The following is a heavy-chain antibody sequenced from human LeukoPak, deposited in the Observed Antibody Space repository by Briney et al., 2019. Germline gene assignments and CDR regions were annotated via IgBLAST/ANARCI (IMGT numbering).Heavy chain of an antibody. J-gene: IGHJ6*02. CDR3: ARGGLLFPYGMDV. CDR1: GYTFTSYY. CDR2: ISPSGGTT. V-gene: IGHV1-46*01. D-gene: IGHD3-10*01. Sequence: ASGKVSCKASGYTFTSYYIHWVRQAPGQGLEWMGIISPSGGTTNYAQKFQGRVTMTRDTSTSTVYVELSSLRSEDTAVYYCARGGLLFPYGMDVWGLGTTVTVSS.